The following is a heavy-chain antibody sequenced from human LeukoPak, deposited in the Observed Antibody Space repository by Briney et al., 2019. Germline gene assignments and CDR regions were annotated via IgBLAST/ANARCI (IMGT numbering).Heavy chain of an antibody. J-gene: IGHJ4*02. Sequence: GGSLRLSCAASGFTFSSYAMSWVRQAPGKGLEWVSAISGSGGSTYYADSLKGRFTISRDNSKNTLYLQMNSLRAEDTAVYYCAKDGVYYYDSSLYYFDYWGQGTLVTVSS. CDR2: ISGSGGST. D-gene: IGHD3-22*01. CDR3: AKDGVYYYDSSLYYFDY. CDR1: GFTFSSYA. V-gene: IGHV3-23*01.